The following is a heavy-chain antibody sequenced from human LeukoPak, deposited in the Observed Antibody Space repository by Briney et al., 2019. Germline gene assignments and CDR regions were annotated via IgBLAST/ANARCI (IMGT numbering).Heavy chain of an antibody. D-gene: IGHD2-15*01. CDR1: GGSFSGYY. CDR2: INHSGST. Sequence: SETLSLTCAVYGGSFSGYYWSWIRQPPGKGLECIGEINHSGSTNYNPSLKSRVTISVDTSKNQFSLKLSSVTAADTAVYYCARGLTDIVVVVAATTRFDPWGQGTLVTVSS. CDR3: ARGLTDIVVVVAATTRFDP. J-gene: IGHJ5*02. V-gene: IGHV4-34*01.